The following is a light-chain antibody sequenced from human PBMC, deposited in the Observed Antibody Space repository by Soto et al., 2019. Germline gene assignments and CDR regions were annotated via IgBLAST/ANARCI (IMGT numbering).Light chain of an antibody. CDR2: ADD. CDR1: NIESKS. CDR3: QVWDSARDLHV. J-gene: IGLJ1*01. V-gene: IGLV3-21*03. Sequence: SYELTQPPSVSVAPGKTARIMCGGNNIESKSVHWYQQKAGQAPVLVVYADDDRPSGIPERFSGSNSGNTATLTITRVEAGDEADYFCQVWDSARDLHVFGSGTKVTVL.